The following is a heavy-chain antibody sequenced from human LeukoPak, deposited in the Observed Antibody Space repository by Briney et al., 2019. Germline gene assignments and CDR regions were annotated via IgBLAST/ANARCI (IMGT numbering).Heavy chain of an antibody. Sequence: ASVKVSCKASGGTFSSYAISWVRQAPGQGLEWMGGIIPIFGTANYAQKFQGRVTTTADESTSTAYMELSSLRSEDTAVYYCARDDCSGGSCYSDYYGMDVWGKGTTVTASS. D-gene: IGHD2-15*01. CDR3: ARDDCSGGSCYSDYYGMDV. V-gene: IGHV1-69*13. CDR1: GGTFSSYA. J-gene: IGHJ6*04. CDR2: IIPIFGTA.